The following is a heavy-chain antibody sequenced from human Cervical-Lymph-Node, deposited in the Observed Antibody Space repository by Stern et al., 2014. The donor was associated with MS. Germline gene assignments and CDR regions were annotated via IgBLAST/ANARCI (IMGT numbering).Heavy chain of an antibody. Sequence: VQLVESGAEVKKPGASVKVSCKASGYTFTRYDINRVRQATGQGLEWMGWMNPNSGNTGYAQKFQGRVTMTRNTSISTAYMELSSLRSEDTAVYYCARDCKLRRFGSRGWFDPWGQGTLVTVSS. CDR1: GYTFTRYD. D-gene: IGHD3-10*01. CDR2: MNPNSGNT. V-gene: IGHV1-8*01. J-gene: IGHJ5*02. CDR3: ARDCKLRRFGSRGWFDP.